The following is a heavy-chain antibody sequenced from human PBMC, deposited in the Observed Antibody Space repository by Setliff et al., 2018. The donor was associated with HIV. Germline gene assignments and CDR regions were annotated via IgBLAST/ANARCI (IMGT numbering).Heavy chain of an antibody. CDR2: STPLLDTT. Sequence: SVKVSCKASGGTFSSYGITWVRQAPGQGLEWMGGSTPLLDTTNYAQKFQGRVTITTDEFTNTVYMELSSLRSEDTAVYYCARDYSPTFYYYDSSGTFDYWGQGTLVTVSS. V-gene: IGHV1-69*05. CDR1: GGTFSSYG. CDR3: ARDYSPTFYYYDSSGTFDY. D-gene: IGHD3-22*01. J-gene: IGHJ4*02.